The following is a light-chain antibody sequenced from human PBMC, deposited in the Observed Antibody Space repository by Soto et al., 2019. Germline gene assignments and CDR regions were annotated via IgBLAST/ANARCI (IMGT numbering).Light chain of an antibody. J-gene: IGKJ2*01. CDR3: QQYNNWPPYT. V-gene: IGKV3-15*01. CDR1: QSIRNS. Sequence: EIVMTQSPATLSVSPGERATLSCRASQSIRNSLAWYQQKRGQAPGLLLYGAYTRATGIPARFSGGGSGTEFTLTISSLQSEDFAFYYCQQYNNWPPYTFGQGTKVEIK. CDR2: GAY.